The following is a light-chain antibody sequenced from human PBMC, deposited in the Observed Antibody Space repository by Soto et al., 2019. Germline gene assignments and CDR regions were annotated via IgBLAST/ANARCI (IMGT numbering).Light chain of an antibody. J-gene: IGKJ5*01. CDR3: QQYDNLPIT. CDR1: QGISSW. CDR2: AAS. V-gene: IGKV1-12*01. Sequence: IQMNQSPASVSAYVEDRENITCRASQGISSWLAWYQQKPGKAPKLLIYAASSLQSGVPSRFSGSGSGTDFTLTISSLQPEDIATYYCQQYDNLPITFGQGTRLEIK.